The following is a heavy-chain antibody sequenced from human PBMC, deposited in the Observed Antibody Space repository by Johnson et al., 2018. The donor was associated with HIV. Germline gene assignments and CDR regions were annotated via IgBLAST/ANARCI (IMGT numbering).Heavy chain of an antibody. CDR2: INWNGGST. J-gene: IGHJ3*02. D-gene: IGHD6-6*01. CDR1: GFTYDDYG. CDR3: ARVTWGYYSSSFGNAFDI. V-gene: IGHV3-20*04. Sequence: EVQLVESGGGVVRPGGSLRLSCAASGFTYDDYGMSWVRQAPGKGLEWVSGINWNGGSTGYADFVKGRFTISRDNAKNSLYLQMNSLRADDTALYYCARVTWGYYSSSFGNAFDIWGQGTMVTVSS.